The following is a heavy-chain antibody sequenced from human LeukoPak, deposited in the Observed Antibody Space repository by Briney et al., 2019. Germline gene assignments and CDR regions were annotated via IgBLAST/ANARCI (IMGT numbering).Heavy chain of an antibody. J-gene: IGHJ4*02. Sequence: GGSLRLSCTASGFIFSSYGMHWVRQAPGKGLEWVAVISYDGSNKYYADSVKGRFTISRDNSKNTLFLQMDTLRAEDTAVYYCAKARSLGVTAAINYWGQGTLVTVSS. CDR1: GFIFSSYG. CDR3: AKARSLGVTAAINY. D-gene: IGHD2-2*02. V-gene: IGHV3-30*18. CDR2: ISYDGSNK.